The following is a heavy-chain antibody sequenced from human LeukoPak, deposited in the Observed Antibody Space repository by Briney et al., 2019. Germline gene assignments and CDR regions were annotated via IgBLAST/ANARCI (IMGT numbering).Heavy chain of an antibody. Sequence: PGGSLRLSCAASGFTFSSYWMSWVRQAPGKGLEWVANIKQDRSEKYYVDSVKGRFTISRDNAKNSLYLQMNSLRAEDTAVYYCARGYDFWSGYPGGVDYWGQGTLVTVSS. J-gene: IGHJ4*02. CDR1: GFTFSSYW. CDR2: IKQDRSEK. V-gene: IGHV3-7*01. CDR3: ARGYDFWSGYPGGVDY. D-gene: IGHD3-3*01.